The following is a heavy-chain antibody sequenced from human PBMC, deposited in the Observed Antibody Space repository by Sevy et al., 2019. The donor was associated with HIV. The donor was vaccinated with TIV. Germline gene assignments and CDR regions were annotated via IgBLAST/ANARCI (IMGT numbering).Heavy chain of an antibody. J-gene: IGHJ4*02. CDR1: GFTFSNYA. CDR2: ISHDGSNK. V-gene: IGHV3-30*04. CDR3: ARDRSSNWMNYFFDY. Sequence: GGSLRLSCAASGFTFSNYAMHWVRQAPGKGLEWVAGISHDGSNKYYADSVKGRFTISRDNSKNMLLVQMNSLKAEDTAVYNCARDRSSNWMNYFFDYWGQGALVTVSS. D-gene: IGHD6-13*01.